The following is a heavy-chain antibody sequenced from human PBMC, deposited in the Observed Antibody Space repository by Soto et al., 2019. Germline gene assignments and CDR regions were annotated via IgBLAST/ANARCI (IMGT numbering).Heavy chain of an antibody. V-gene: IGHV1-18*04. CDR1: GYTFSSYG. Sequence: QVQLVQSGAEVKKPGASVKVSCKASGYTFSSYGMSWVRQAPGQGLEWMGRISAYNGNTNYAQKFQGRVTMTTATSTSTAYLELRSLRSDDTAVYYCARITILGLPWDCWGQGTLVTVSS. CDR2: ISAYNGNT. J-gene: IGHJ4*02. D-gene: IGHD3-3*01. CDR3: ARITILGLPWDC.